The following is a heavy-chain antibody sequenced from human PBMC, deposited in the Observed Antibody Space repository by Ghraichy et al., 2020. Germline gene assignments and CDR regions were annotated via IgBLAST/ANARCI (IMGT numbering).Heavy chain of an antibody. V-gene: IGHV4-59*08. CDR3: ARVWSGRGVLTDNWFDP. CDR2: IYYSGST. CDR1: GGSISSYY. D-gene: IGHD3-3*01. Sequence: SETLSLTCTVSGGSISSYYWSWIRQPPGKGLEWIGYIYYSGSTNYNPSLKSRVTISVDTSKNQFSLKLSSVTAADTAVYYCARVWSGRGVLTDNWFDPWGQGTLVTVSS. J-gene: IGHJ5*02.